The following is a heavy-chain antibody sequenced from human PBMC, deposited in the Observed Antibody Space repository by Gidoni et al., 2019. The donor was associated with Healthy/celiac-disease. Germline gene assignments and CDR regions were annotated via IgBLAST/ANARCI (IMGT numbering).Heavy chain of an antibody. CDR2: IYYSRST. D-gene: IGHD4-4*01. V-gene: IGHV4-39*07. CDR1: GGPISSSSYY. J-gene: IGHJ4*02. Sequence: QLQLQESGPGLVKPSETLSLTCTVSGGPISSSSYYWGWIRQPPGKGLEWIGSIYYSRSTYYNPSLKSRVTISVDTSKNQFSLKLSSVTAADTAVYYCARDYSNCHFDYWGQGTLVTVSA. CDR3: ARDYSNCHFDY.